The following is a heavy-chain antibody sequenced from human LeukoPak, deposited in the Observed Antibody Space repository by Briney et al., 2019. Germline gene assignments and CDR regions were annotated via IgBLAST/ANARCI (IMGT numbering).Heavy chain of an antibody. CDR1: GFTFSSYA. V-gene: IGHV3-23*01. Sequence: GGSLRLSCAASGFTFSSYAMSWVRQAPGKGLKWVSTISNGGGDTYYADSVQGRFTVSRDDSKNTLYLQMNSLRAADTAVYYCAKDGGLWISAHWGDSWGRGTLVTVSS. J-gene: IGHJ4*02. D-gene: IGHD2-2*03. CDR3: AKDGGLWISAHWGDS. CDR2: ISNGGGDT.